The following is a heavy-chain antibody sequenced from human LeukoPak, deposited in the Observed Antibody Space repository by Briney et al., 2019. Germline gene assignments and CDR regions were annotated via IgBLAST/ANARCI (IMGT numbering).Heavy chain of an antibody. J-gene: IGHJ4*02. D-gene: IGHD6-13*01. Sequence: SETLSLTCAVYGGSFSGYYWSWIRQPPGKGLEWIGEINHSGSTNYNPSPKSRVTLSVDTSKNQFSLKLNSVTAADTAVYYCARGCPRSSWAKNSYYFDYWGQGTLVTVSS. CDR3: ARGCPRSSWAKNSYYFDY. CDR2: INHSGST. CDR1: GGSFSGYY. V-gene: IGHV4-34*01.